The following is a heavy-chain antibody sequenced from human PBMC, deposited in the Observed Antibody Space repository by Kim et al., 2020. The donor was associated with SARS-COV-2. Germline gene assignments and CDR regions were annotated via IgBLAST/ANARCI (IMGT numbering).Heavy chain of an antibody. Sequence: SVKVSCKASGGTFNTYAISWVRQAPRQGLEWMGGIIPIFGTASYAQKFQGRVTITAHESTTTAYMELSSLRSEDTAVYYCAREGSSSLSVDYFYGMDVWGQGTTVTVSS. D-gene: IGHD2-2*01. CDR1: GGTFNTYA. V-gene: IGHV1-69*13. CDR3: AREGSSSLSVDYFYGMDV. CDR2: IIPIFGTA. J-gene: IGHJ6*02.